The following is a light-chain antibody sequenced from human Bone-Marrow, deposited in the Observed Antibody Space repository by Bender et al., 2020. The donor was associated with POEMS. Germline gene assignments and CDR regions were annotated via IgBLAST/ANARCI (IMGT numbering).Light chain of an antibody. Sequence: QSALTQPASVSGSPGQSITISCTGTSSDVGGDNLVSWYQQHPGKAPKLILFDDTERPSRISNRFSGSKSGNTASLTISGLQAEDEADYYCCSYATSHTWVFGGGSKLTVL. J-gene: IGLJ3*02. CDR2: DDT. V-gene: IGLV2-23*01. CDR1: SSDVGGDNL. CDR3: CSYATSHTWV.